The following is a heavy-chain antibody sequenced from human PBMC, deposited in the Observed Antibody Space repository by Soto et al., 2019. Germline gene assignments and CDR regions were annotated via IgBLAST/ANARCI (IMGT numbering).Heavy chain of an antibody. CDR1: GYTFTGYY. J-gene: IGHJ4*02. CDR2: INPNSGGT. D-gene: IGHD6-19*01. CDR3: ARASLTVAGSLDY. V-gene: IGHV1-2*02. Sequence: ASVKVSCKASGYTFTGYYMHWVRQAPGQGLEWMGWINPNSGGTNYAQKFQGRVTMTRDTSISTAYMELSRLRSDDTAVYYRARASLTVAGSLDYWSQGTLVTVSS.